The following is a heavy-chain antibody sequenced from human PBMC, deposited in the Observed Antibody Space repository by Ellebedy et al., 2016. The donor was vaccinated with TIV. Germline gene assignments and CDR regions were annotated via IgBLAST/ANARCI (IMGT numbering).Heavy chain of an antibody. Sequence: ASVKVSXXASGYTFTSYDINWVRQATGQGLEWMGWMNPNSGNTGYAQKFQGRVTMTRNTSISTAYMELSSLRSEDTAVYYCARDSVGCYMDVWGKGTTVTVSS. D-gene: IGHD1-26*01. CDR3: ARDSVGCYMDV. V-gene: IGHV1-8*01. CDR2: MNPNSGNT. J-gene: IGHJ6*03. CDR1: GYTFTSYD.